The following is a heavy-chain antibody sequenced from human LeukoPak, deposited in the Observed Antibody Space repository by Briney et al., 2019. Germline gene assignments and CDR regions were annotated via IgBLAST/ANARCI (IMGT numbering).Heavy chain of an antibody. J-gene: IGHJ4*02. D-gene: IGHD5-24*01. CDR3: ARGIGWPYFDY. CDR1: GDSVSRTNIA. CDR2: TYYRSKWYN. Sequence: SQTRSLTCAISGDSVSRTNIAWNWIRQSPSRGLEWLGRTYYRSKWYNDYAVSVQSRIIINPDTSKNQFSLQLNSVTPEDTAVYYCARGIGWPYFDYWGQGTLVTVSS. V-gene: IGHV6-1*01.